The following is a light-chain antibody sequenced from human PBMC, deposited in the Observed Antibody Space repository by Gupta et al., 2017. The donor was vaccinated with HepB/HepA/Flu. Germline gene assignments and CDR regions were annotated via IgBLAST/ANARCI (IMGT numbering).Light chain of an antibody. J-gene: IGLJ2*01. V-gene: IGLV3-19*01. CDR3: NSRDSSGTHPVV. CDR1: SLRSYY. CDR2: GKN. Sequence: SSELTQDPVVSVALGQTVTITCQGDSLRSYYATWYQQKPGQAPVVVVYGKNNRPSGIPDRFSGSNSANTASLTITGAQAEDEADYYCNSRDSSGTHPVVFGGGTKLTVL.